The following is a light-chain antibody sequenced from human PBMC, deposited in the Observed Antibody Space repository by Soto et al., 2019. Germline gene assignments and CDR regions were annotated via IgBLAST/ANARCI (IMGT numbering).Light chain of an antibody. V-gene: IGLV2-14*01. CDR1: SSDVGGYNY. J-gene: IGLJ2*01. Sequence: QSALTQPASVSGSPGQSITISCTGTSSDVGGYNYVSWYQQHPGKAPKLMIYEVSNRPSGVSNRFSGSKSGNTASLTISGLQAEAGADYYSSSYPSSSTLLVFAGGTRLT. CDR2: EVS. CDR3: SSYPSSSTLLV.